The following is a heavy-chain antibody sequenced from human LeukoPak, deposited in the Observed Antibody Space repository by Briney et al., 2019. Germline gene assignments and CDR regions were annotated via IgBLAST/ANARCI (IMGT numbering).Heavy chain of an antibody. CDR2: ISYDGSNK. D-gene: IGHD6-13*01. J-gene: IGHJ6*02. CDR3: ARDIRIAAAYGMDV. Sequence: PGGSLRLSCAASGFTFSSYAMHWVRQAPGKGLEWVAVISYDGSNKYYADSVKGRFTISRDNSKNTLYLQMNSLRAEDTAVYYCARDIRIAAAYGMDVWGQGTTVTVSS. V-gene: IGHV3-30*04. CDR1: GFTFSSYA.